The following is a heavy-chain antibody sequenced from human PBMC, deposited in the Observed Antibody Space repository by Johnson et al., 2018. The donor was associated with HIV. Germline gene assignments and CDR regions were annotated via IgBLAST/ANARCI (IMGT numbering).Heavy chain of an antibody. CDR3: AREINGGGAGGFGAFDI. J-gene: IGHJ3*02. V-gene: IGHV3-11*04. Sequence: QVQLVESGGGLVKPGGSLRLSCAASGFTFSDYYMRWIRQAPGKGLEWVAYISSGGSTIYYADSVKGRFTISRDNAKNSMYLQMTSLRAEDTAVYYCAREINGGGAGGFGAFDIWGQGTMVTVSS. CDR2: ISSGGSTI. CDR1: GFTFSDYY. D-gene: IGHD3-10*01.